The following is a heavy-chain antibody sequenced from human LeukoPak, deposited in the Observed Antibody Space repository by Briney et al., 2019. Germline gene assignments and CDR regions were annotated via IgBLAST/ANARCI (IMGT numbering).Heavy chain of an antibody. J-gene: IGHJ3*02. CDR3: ARDWADYYDSSGYFRAFDI. D-gene: IGHD3-22*01. Sequence: RTGGSLRLSCAASGFTFSSYSMNWVRQAPGKGLESVSSISSSSSYIYYADSVKGRFTISRDNAKNSLYLQMNSLRAEDTAVYYCARDWADYYDSSGYFRAFDIWGQGTMVTVSP. CDR2: ISSSSSYI. CDR1: GFTFSSYS. V-gene: IGHV3-21*01.